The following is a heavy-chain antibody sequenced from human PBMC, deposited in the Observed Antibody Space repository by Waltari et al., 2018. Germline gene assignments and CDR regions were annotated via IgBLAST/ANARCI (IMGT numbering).Heavy chain of an antibody. CDR1: GYTFTSYG. V-gene: IGHV1-18*04. CDR2: ISAYNGNT. Sequence: QVQLVQSGAEVKKPGASVKVSCKASGYTFTSYGISWVRQAPGQGLEWMGWISAYNGNTNYAQKLQGRVTMTTDTSTSTAYMELGSMRSDDTAVYYGARASRASSSWDGNWCDPWGQGTLVTVSS. CDR3: ARASRASSSWDGNWCDP. J-gene: IGHJ5*02. D-gene: IGHD6-13*01.